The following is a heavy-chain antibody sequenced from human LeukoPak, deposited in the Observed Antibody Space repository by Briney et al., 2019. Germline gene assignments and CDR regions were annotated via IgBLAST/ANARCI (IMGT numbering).Heavy chain of an antibody. Sequence: GGSLRLSCAASGFTFSGDYMAWIRQAPREGREGGSYISRTGSRIYHAASVKGRFTISRDNAKNSLYLQMNSLSAADTAVYSCARDQRLQAIIASAGLDYWGRGTLVTVSS. CDR3: ARDQRLQAIIASAGLDY. V-gene: IGHV3-11*04. J-gene: IGHJ4*02. CDR2: ISRTGSRI. D-gene: IGHD2-2*02. CDR1: GFTFSGDY.